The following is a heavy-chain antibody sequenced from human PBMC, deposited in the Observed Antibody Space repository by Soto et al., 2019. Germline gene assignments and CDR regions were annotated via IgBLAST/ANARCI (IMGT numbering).Heavy chain of an antibody. CDR2: IYTSGST. D-gene: IGHD5-18*01. CDR3: ARGGIQLSYAFDY. J-gene: IGHJ4*02. CDR1: DTSVSNYY. V-gene: IGHV4-4*07. Sequence: PSETLSLTCSVSDTSVSNYYWSWIRQTAGKGLEHIGRIYTSGSTSYNPSLKSRVTMSMDTSQTQIYLNLTSVTAADTAVYYCARGGIQLSYAFDYWGQGIQVTVSS.